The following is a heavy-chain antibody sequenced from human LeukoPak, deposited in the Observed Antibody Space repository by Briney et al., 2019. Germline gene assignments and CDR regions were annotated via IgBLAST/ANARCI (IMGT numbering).Heavy chain of an antibody. J-gene: IGHJ4*02. CDR1: GYTFTTYD. CDR2: MNPNSGNT. V-gene: IGHV1-8*01. CDR3: ARGSPRYNWNDGMGY. Sequence: ASVKVSCKASGYTFTTYDINWVRQATGQGLEWMGWMNPNSGNTGYAQKFQGRVTMTRNTSISTAYMELSSLRSEDTAVYYCARGSPRYNWNDGMGYWGQGTLVTVSS. D-gene: IGHD1-1*01.